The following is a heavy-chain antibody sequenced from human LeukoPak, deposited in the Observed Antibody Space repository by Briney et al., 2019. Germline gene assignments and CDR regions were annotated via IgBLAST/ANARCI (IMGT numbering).Heavy chain of an antibody. CDR2: IYTSGST. V-gene: IGHV4-4*09. Sequence: SETLSLTCTVSGGSISSYYWSWIRQPPGKGLEWIGYIYTSGSTDYNPSLKSRVTISVDTSKNQFSLKLSSVTATDTAVYYCAREASADYSDFVGAFDIWGRGTRVTVSS. D-gene: IGHD4-11*01. CDR3: AREASADYSDFVGAFDI. J-gene: IGHJ3*02. CDR1: GGSISSYY.